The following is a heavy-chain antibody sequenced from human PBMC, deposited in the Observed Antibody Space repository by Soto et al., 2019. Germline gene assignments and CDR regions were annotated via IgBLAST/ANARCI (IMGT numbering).Heavy chain of an antibody. CDR1: GFTFSTYS. CDR3: ARECSGGICYGIFDI. J-gene: IGHJ3*02. Sequence: EVQLVESGGGLIQPGGSLRLSCAASGFTFSTYSMNWVRQAPGKGLEWVSYISSTSSAIYYADSVKGRFTISRDNAKNSLYLQMNSLRDEDTAVYYCARECSGGICYGIFDIWGQGTMVTVSS. D-gene: IGHD2-15*01. CDR2: ISSTSSAI. V-gene: IGHV3-48*02.